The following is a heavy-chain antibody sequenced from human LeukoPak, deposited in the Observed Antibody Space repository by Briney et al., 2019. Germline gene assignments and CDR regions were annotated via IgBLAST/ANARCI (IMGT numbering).Heavy chain of an antibody. V-gene: IGHV3-64*01. CDR3: ARSPGEVVNPEYAFDI. Sequence: GGSRRLSCAASGFTFSSYAMHWVGQAPGKGLEYVSAISRNGGSTDYASSVKGRFTISRDNSKNTLYLQMGSLGAEHMAVYYCARSPGEVVNPEYAFDIWGQGTMVTVSS. J-gene: IGHJ3*02. D-gene: IGHD3-10*01. CDR2: ISRNGGST. CDR1: GFTFSSYA.